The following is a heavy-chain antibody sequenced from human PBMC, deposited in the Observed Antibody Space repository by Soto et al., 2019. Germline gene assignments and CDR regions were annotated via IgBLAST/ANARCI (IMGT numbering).Heavy chain of an antibody. CDR3: LRDGGLT. J-gene: IGHJ5*02. CDR2: INQDGSDK. CDR1: GFSFSTYW. V-gene: IGHV3-7*04. Sequence: EVQLVESGGDLVQPGGSLRLSCAASGFSFSTYWMSWVRQAPGKGLEWVAHINQDGSDKYYVDSVKGRFTISRDNTKNSLFLQMNSLRAEATAVYYCLRDGGLTWGQGTLVTVSS. D-gene: IGHD3-16*01.